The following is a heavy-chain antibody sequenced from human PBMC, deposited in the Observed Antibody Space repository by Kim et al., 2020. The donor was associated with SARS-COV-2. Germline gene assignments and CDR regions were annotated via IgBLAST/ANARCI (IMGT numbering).Heavy chain of an antibody. CDR3: AALIAVSGIH. V-gene: IGHV7-4-1*02. Sequence: ASVKVSCKASGYTFTNYAMNWVRQAPGQGLEWVGWINTKTRNPTYAQGFTGRFVFSLDTSVSTGYLQISSLKTEDTAVYYCAALIAVSGIHWGQGTLVTVSS. CDR2: INTKTRNP. D-gene: IGHD6-19*01. J-gene: IGHJ4*02. CDR1: GYTFTNYA.